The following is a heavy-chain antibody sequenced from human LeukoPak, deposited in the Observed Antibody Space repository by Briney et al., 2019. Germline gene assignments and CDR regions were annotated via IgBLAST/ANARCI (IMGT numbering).Heavy chain of an antibody. D-gene: IGHD2-15*01. CDR3: AKDARGYCSGGSCRNMGY. J-gene: IGHJ4*02. CDR1: GFDFSSYG. CDR2: IWYDGSNK. Sequence: GGSLRLSCAASGFDFSSYGMHWVRQAPGKGLEWVAVIWYDGSNKYYADSVKGRFTISRDNSKNTLYLQMNSLRAEDTAVYYCAKDARGYCSGGSCRNMGYWGQGTLVTVSS. V-gene: IGHV3-33*06.